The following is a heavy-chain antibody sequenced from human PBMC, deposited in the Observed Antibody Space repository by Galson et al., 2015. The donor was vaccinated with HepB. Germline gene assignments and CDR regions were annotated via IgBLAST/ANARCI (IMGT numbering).Heavy chain of an antibody. Sequence: SLRLSCAASGFTFSSYTMNWVRQAPGKGLEWISYISTTSDNKFSADSAKGRFIISRDNAKNSLYLQMNSLRAEDTAVYYCARIALSGSYWYFDFWGQGTLVTVSS. CDR1: GFTFSSYT. D-gene: IGHD1-26*01. V-gene: IGHV3-48*01. J-gene: IGHJ4*02. CDR2: ISTTSDNK. CDR3: ARIALSGSYWYFDF.